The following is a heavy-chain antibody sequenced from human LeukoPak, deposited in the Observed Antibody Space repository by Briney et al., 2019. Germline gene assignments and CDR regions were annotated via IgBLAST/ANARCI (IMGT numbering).Heavy chain of an antibody. CDR3: AKGNHFFGSGSYRWFDP. CDR2: ISGSGGST. D-gene: IGHD3-10*01. J-gene: IGHJ5*02. CDR1: GFTFSSYA. V-gene: IGHV3-23*01. Sequence: PGGSLRLSCAASGFTFSSYAISWVRQAPGKGLEWVSAISGSGGSTYYADSVKGRFTISRDNSKNTLYLQMNSLRAEDTAVYYCAKGNHFFGSGSYRWFDPWGQGTLVTVSS.